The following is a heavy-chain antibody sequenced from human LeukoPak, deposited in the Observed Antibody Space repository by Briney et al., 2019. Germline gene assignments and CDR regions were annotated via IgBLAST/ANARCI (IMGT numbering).Heavy chain of an antibody. Sequence: SETLSLTCTVSGGSISSYYWSWIRQPPGKGLEWIGYIYYSGSTNYNPSLKSRVTISVDTSKNQFSLKVSSVTAADTAVYYCARELDTAILGVGACDIWGQGTMVIVSS. D-gene: IGHD5-18*01. J-gene: IGHJ3*02. CDR1: GGSISSYY. CDR3: ARELDTAILGVGACDI. V-gene: IGHV4-59*01. CDR2: IYYSGST.